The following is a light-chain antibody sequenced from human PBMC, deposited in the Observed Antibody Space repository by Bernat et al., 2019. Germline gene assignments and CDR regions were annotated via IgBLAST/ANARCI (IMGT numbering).Light chain of an antibody. CDR3: NSVSTTTTPVV. CDR2: DVS. CDR1: SSDVGSYNY. V-gene: IGLV2-14*03. J-gene: IGLJ2*01. Sequence: QSALTQPPSVSGSPGQSVTISCTGTSSDVGSYNYVSWYQQLPGKAPKLMIYDVSNRPSGVSNRFSGSKSGNTASLTISGLQAEDEADYFCNSVSTTTTPVVFGGGTKLTVL.